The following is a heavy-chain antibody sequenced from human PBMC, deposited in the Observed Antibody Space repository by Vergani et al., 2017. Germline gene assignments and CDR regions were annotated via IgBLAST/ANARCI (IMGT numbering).Heavy chain of an antibody. D-gene: IGHD2-2*01. J-gene: IGHJ6*03. CDR1: GYSFTSYW. V-gene: IGHV5-51*01. CDR2: IYPGDSDT. Sequence: EVQLVQSGAEVKKPGESLKISCKGSGYSFTSYWIGWVRQMPGKGLECMGIIYPGDSDTRYSPSFQGQVTISADKSISTAYLQWSSLKASDTAMYYCARHLHCSSTSCSGIYYMDVWGKGTTVTVSS. CDR3: ARHLHCSSTSCSGIYYMDV.